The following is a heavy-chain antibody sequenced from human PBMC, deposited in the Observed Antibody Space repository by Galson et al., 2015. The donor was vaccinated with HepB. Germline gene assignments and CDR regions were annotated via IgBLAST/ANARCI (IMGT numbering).Heavy chain of an antibody. CDR2: IIPIFGSG. CDR3: ARQYDTRGYYAY. J-gene: IGHJ4*02. CDR1: GGTFSSNT. D-gene: IGHD3-22*01. Sequence: SVKVSCKASGGTFSSNTISWVRQAPGQGLEWMGGIIPIFGSGNCAQKFQGRVTITADESTSTTYMELSSLRSEDTAVYYCARQYDTRGYYAYWGQGTLVTVSS. V-gene: IGHV1-69*13.